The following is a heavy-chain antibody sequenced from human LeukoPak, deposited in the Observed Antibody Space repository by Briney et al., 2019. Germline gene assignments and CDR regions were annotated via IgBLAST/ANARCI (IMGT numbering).Heavy chain of an antibody. CDR2: MNPNSGNT. D-gene: IGHD3-22*01. J-gene: IGHJ6*02. V-gene: IGHV1-8*02. Sequence: ASVKVSCKASGYTFTSYGISWVRQAPGQGLEWMGWMNPNSGNTGYAQKFQGRVTMTRNTSISTAYMELSSLRSEDTAVYYCASAYYDSSGYYYRDYYYYYGMDVWGQGTTVTVSS. CDR1: GYTFTSYG. CDR3: ASAYYDSSGYYYRDYYYYYGMDV.